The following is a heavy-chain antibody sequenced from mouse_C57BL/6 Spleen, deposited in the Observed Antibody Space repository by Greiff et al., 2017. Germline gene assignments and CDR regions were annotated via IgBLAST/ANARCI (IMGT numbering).Heavy chain of an antibody. CDR1: GYTFTDYY. J-gene: IGHJ3*01. Sequence: QVQLKESGAELVRPGASVKLSCKASGYTFTDYYINWVKQRPGQGLEWIARICPGSGNTYYTEKFKGKATLTAEISCSTAYLQLSSLTSEDSAVYFCARGDDYDWFAYWGQGTLVTVSA. D-gene: IGHD2-4*01. V-gene: IGHV1-76*01. CDR3: ARGDDYDWFAY. CDR2: ICPGSGNT.